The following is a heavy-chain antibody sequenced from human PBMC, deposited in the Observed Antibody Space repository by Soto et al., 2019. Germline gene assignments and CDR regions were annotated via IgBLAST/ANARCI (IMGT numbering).Heavy chain of an antibody. CDR1: GGSFSGYY. J-gene: IGHJ4*02. CDR3: ARGGYGGNSGLGHLDY. D-gene: IGHD2-21*02. Sequence: QVQLQQWGAGLLKPSETLSLTCAVYGGSFSGYYWSWIRQSPGKGLEWIGEITYGGSTNYNPSLESRITISVDTAKNQCSLKVPSVTAADTAVYYCARGGYGGNSGLGHLDYWGQGTLVTVSS. V-gene: IGHV4-34*01. CDR2: ITYGGST.